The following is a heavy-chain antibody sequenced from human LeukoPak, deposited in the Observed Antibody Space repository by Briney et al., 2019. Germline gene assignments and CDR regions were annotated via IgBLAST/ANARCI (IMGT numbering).Heavy chain of an antibody. J-gene: IGHJ4*02. CDR2: IYYSGST. CDR1: GGSISSYY. V-gene: IGHV4-59*01. CDR3: ARISGYPTPHFDY. Sequence: PSETLSLTCTVSGGSISSYYWSWIRQPPGKGLEWIGYIYYSGSTNYNPSLKSRVTISVDTSKSQFSLKLSSVTAADTAVYYCARISGYPTPHFDYWGQGTLVTVSS. D-gene: IGHD5-12*01.